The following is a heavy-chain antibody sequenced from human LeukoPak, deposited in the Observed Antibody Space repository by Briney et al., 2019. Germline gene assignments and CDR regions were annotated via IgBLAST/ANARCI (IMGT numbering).Heavy chain of an antibody. J-gene: IGHJ5*02. Sequence: ASVKVSCKASGYTFTGYYMHWVRQAPGQGLEWMGWINPNSGGTNYAQKFQGRVTMTRDTSISTAYMELSRLRSDDTAVYYCARVSNMVRGVISGNWFDPWGQGTLVTVSS. V-gene: IGHV1-2*02. CDR3: ARVSNMVRGVISGNWFDP. D-gene: IGHD3-10*01. CDR1: GYTFTGYY. CDR2: INPNSGGT.